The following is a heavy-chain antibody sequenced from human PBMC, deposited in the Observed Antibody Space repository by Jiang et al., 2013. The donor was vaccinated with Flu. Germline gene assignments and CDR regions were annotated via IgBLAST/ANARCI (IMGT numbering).Heavy chain of an antibody. V-gene: IGHV4-59*01. CDR3: ARIAVAGKAGFDY. CDR2: IYYSGST. CDR1: GGSISSYY. D-gene: IGHD6-19*01. J-gene: IGHJ4*02. Sequence: PGLVKPSETLSLTCTVSGGSISSYYWSWIRQPPGKGLEWIGYIYYSGSTNYNPSLKSRVTISVDTSKNQFSLKLSSVTAADTAVYYCARIAVAGKAGFDYWGQGTLVTVSS.